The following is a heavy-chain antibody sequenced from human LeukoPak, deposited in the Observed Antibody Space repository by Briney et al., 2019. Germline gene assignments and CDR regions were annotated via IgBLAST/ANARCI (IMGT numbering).Heavy chain of an antibody. CDR1: GFTFSTYN. V-gene: IGHV3-21*04. Sequence: GGSLRLSCAASGFTFSTYNMNWVRQAPGKGLEWVSSISSSSTYINYADSVKGRFTIFRDNAENSLYLQMNSLRAEDTAVYYCAKLLYGDYTLDAFDIWGQGTMVTVSS. D-gene: IGHD4-17*01. CDR2: ISSSSTYI. J-gene: IGHJ3*02. CDR3: AKLLYGDYTLDAFDI.